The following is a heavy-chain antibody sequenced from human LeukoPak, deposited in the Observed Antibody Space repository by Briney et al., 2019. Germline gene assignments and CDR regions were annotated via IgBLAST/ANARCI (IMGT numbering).Heavy chain of an antibody. CDR2: IIPIFGTA. D-gene: IGHD5-12*01. CDR3: ARDPLSDGGYSEDGYFQH. CDR1: GGTFSSYA. V-gene: IGHV1-69*13. J-gene: IGHJ1*01. Sequence: APVKVSYKASGGTFSSYAISWVRQAPGQGLEWMGGIIPIFGTANYAQKFQGRVTITADESTSTAYMELSSLRSEDTAVYYCARDPLSDGGYSEDGYFQHWGQGTLVTVSS.